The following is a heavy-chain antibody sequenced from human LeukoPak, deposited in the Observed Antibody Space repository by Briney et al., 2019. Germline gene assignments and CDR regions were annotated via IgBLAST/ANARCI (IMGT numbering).Heavy chain of an antibody. CDR3: ARAFREYSSSIRFDY. CDR2: IYSGGST. D-gene: IGHD6-13*01. Sequence: SGGSLRLSCAASGFTVSSNYISWVRQAPGKGLEWVSVIYSGGSTYYADSVKGRFTISRDNSKNTLYLQMNSLRAEDTAVYYCARAFREYSSSIRFDYWGQGTLVTVSS. CDR1: GFTVSSNY. J-gene: IGHJ4*02. V-gene: IGHV3-66*02.